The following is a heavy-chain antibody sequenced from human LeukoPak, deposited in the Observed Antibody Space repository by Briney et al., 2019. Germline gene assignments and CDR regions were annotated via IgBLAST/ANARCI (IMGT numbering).Heavy chain of an antibody. CDR2: IKQDGSEK. V-gene: IGHV3-7*01. CDR1: GFTFSGYW. Sequence: PGGSLRLSCAASGFTFSGYWMSWVRQAPGKGLEWVADIKQDGSEKYYVDSVKGRFTISRDNAKNSLYLQMNSLRAEDTAVYYCARGSDQNYYYYYYMDVWVKGTTVTVSS. CDR3: ARGSDQNYYYYYYMDV. J-gene: IGHJ6*03.